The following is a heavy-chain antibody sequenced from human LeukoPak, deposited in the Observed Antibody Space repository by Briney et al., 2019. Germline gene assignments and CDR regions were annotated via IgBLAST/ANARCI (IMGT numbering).Heavy chain of an antibody. CDR3: VRESIRGTRDFDY. CDR2: IKQDGSEK. D-gene: IGHD2-21*01. CDR1: GFTFSSYW. Sequence: GGSLRLSCAASGFTFSSYWMSWVRQAPGKGLEWVANIKQDGSEKYYVDSVKGRFTISRDNADNSLYLQMNSLRAEDTAVYYCVRESIRGTRDFDYWGQGTLVTVSS. V-gene: IGHV3-7*01. J-gene: IGHJ4*02.